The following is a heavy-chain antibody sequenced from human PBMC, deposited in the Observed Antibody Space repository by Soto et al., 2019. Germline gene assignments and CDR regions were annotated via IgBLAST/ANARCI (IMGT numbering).Heavy chain of an antibody. J-gene: IGHJ4*02. CDR1: GYTFTRYG. CDR3: ARDWFGDLAN. V-gene: IGHV1-18*01. CDR2: ISGYNGDT. Sequence: QVPLVQSGGEVKQPGASVKVSCKTSGYTFTRYGISWVRQAPGQGLEWMGWISGYNGDTKYVQKVQGRVTLTTDTSTNAAYMEVRGLRSDATAVYYCARDWFGDLANWGQGTLVTFSS. D-gene: IGHD3-10*01.